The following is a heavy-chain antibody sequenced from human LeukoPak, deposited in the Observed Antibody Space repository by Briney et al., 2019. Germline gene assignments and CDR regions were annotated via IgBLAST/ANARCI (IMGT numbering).Heavy chain of an antibody. CDR1: GFTFSSYG. Sequence: GVSLRLSCAASGFTFSSYGMHWVRQATGKGLEWVSAIGTAGDTYYPGYVKGRFTISRENAKNSLYLQMNSLRAGDTAVYYCAGGSSLGAFDIWGQGTMVTVSS. D-gene: IGHD3-16*01. J-gene: IGHJ3*02. V-gene: IGHV3-13*01. CDR2: IGTAGDT. CDR3: AGGSSLGAFDI.